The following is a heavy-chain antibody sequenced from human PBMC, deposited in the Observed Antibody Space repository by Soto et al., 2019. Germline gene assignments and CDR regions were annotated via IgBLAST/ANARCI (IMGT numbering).Heavy chain of an antibody. CDR2: INAGNGNT. CDR3: ARDPNDSTSWPDYYYYGMAV. Sequence: ASVKVSCKASGYTFTSYGIHWVRQAPGQRLEWTGWINAGNGNTKYSEKFQGRVTITRDTSASTAYLELSSLRSEDTAVYYCARDPNDSTSWPDYYYYGMAVWGQGTTVTVSS. J-gene: IGHJ6*02. D-gene: IGHD6-13*01. V-gene: IGHV1-3*01. CDR1: GYTFTSYG.